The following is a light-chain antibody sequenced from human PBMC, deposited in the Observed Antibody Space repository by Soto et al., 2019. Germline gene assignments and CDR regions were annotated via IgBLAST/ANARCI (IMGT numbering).Light chain of an antibody. V-gene: IGLV2-14*01. Sequence: QSALTQPASVSGSPGQSITISCTGTSSDVGGYNYVSWYQQHPGKAPKLLIYDVSNRPSGVSNRFSASKSGNTASLTISGLQAEDEGDYYCSSYSSGTSVIFGGGTKVTVL. CDR3: SSYSSGTSVI. CDR1: SSDVGGYNY. J-gene: IGLJ2*01. CDR2: DVS.